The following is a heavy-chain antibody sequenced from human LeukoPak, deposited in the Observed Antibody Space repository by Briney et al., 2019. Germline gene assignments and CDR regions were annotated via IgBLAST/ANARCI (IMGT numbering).Heavy chain of an antibody. Sequence: KPSETLSLTCTVSGGSIGSYYWNWIRQFPGKGLDWIGYIYYSGSTNYNPSLKSRVTMSVDTSKSQFSLKLSFVTAVDTAVYYCAGSGWYGVFDYWGPGTLVTVSS. CDR3: AGSGWYGVFDY. CDR2: IYYSGST. V-gene: IGHV4-59*13. D-gene: IGHD6-19*01. J-gene: IGHJ4*02. CDR1: GGSIGSYY.